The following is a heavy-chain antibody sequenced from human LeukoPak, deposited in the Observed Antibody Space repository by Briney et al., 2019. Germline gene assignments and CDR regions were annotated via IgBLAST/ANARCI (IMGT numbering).Heavy chain of an antibody. Sequence: SVKVSCKASGGTFSSYAISWVRQAPGQGFEWMGGIIPIFGTANYAQKFQGRVTITTDESTSTAYMELSSLRSEDTAVYYCASTSPRGDSSGYYYVDWGQGTLVTVSS. V-gene: IGHV1-69*05. CDR2: IIPIFGTA. J-gene: IGHJ4*02. CDR3: ASTSPRGDSSGYYYVD. D-gene: IGHD3-22*01. CDR1: GGTFSSYA.